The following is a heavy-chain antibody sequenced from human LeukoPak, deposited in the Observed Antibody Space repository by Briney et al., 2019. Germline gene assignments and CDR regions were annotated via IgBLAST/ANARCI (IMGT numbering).Heavy chain of an antibody. Sequence: PSQTLSLTCTVSGGSISSGGYYWSWIRQPPGKGLEWIGYIYRSGSTLYNPSLKSRVSITIDKSKNQFSLKLNSVTAADTAFYFCARGGGFYGSGTTHFDYWGQGALVTVSS. D-gene: IGHD3-10*01. CDR3: ARGGGFYGSGTTHFDY. V-gene: IGHV4-30-2*01. CDR1: GGSISSGGYY. CDR2: IYRSGST. J-gene: IGHJ4*02.